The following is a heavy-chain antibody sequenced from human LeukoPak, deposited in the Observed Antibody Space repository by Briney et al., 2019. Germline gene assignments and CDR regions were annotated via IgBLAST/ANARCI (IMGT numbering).Heavy chain of an antibody. CDR2: ISSSGSTI. CDR1: GFTFSDYY. D-gene: IGHD3-10*01. Sequence: GGSLRLSCAASGFTFSDYYMSWIRQAPGKGLEWVSYISSSGSTIYYADSVKGRFTISRDNAKNSLYLQMNSLRAEDTAVYYCARSGDQLYYYYYMDVWGKGTTVTVSS. J-gene: IGHJ6*03. V-gene: IGHV3-11*04. CDR3: ARSGDQLYYYYYMDV.